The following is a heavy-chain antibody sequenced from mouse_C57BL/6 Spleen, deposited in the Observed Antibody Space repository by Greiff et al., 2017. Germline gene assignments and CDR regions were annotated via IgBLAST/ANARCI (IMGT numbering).Heavy chain of an antibody. CDR2: INPGSGGT. CDR3: ARGDDYYSFSV. D-gene: IGHD2-3*01. CDR1: GYAFTNYL. Sequence: VQLQQSGAELVRPGTSVKVSCKASGYAFTNYLIEWVKQRPGQGLEWIGVINPGSGGTNYNEKFKGKATLTADKSSSTAYMQLSSLTSEDSAVYFCARGDDYYSFSVWGTGTTVTVSS. V-gene: IGHV1-54*01. J-gene: IGHJ1*03.